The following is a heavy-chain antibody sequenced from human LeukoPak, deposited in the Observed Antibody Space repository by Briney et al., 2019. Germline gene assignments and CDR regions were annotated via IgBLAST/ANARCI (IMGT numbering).Heavy chain of an antibody. CDR3: AKVSDYYDSSGYNY. D-gene: IGHD3-22*01. CDR2: ISAYNGNT. V-gene: IGHV1-18*01. Sequence: ASVKVSCKASGYTFTSCGISWVRQAPGQGLEWMGWISAYNGNTNYAQKLQGRVTMTTDTSTSTAYMELRSLRSDDTAVYYCAKVSDYYDSSGYNYWGQGTLVTVSS. J-gene: IGHJ4*02. CDR1: GYTFTSCG.